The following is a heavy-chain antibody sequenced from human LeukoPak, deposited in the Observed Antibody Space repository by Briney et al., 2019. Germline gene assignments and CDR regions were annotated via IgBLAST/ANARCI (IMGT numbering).Heavy chain of an antibody. Sequence: ASVKVSCRASGYTFTSYGISWVRRAPGQGLEWMGWISAYNGNTNYAQELQGRLTMTTDTSTSTAYMEVRSLRSDDTAVYYCARALSDDFWSAYQDYWGQGTLVTVSS. CDR1: GYTFTSYG. D-gene: IGHD3-3*01. CDR3: ARALSDDFWSAYQDY. V-gene: IGHV1-18*01. J-gene: IGHJ4*02. CDR2: ISAYNGNT.